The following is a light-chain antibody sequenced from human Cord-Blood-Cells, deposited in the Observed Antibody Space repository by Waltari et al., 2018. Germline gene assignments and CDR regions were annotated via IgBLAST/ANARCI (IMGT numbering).Light chain of an antibody. J-gene: IGLJ3*02. Sequence: QSALTQPASVSGSPGQSITISCTGTSSDVGSYNLVSWYQQHPGKAPKPMIYEGSNRPSGGSNRFSGSKSGNTASLTISGLQAEDEADYYCCSYAGSSTWVFSGGTKLTVL. CDR1: SSDVGSYNL. CDR3: CSYAGSSTWV. CDR2: EGS. V-gene: IGLV2-23*01.